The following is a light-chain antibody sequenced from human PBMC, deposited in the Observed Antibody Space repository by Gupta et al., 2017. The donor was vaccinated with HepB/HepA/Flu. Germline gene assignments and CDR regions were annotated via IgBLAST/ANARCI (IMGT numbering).Light chain of an antibody. Sequence: QSVLTQPPSVSAAPGQKVTISCSVSSSSIGKNYVSCYRQLPGTAPKLLISEDNKRPSGIPDRIFASKSGTSATLAITGLQTGDEADYYCGVWDSSLSDWVFGGGTKLTVL. J-gene: IGLJ3*02. CDR3: GVWDSSLSDWV. CDR2: EDN. V-gene: IGLV1-51*02. CDR1: SSSIGKNY.